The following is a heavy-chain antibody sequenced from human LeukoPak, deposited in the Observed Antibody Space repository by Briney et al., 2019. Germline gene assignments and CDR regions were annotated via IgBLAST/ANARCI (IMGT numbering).Heavy chain of an antibody. D-gene: IGHD3-22*01. J-gene: IGHJ4*02. Sequence: PSETLSLTCTVSGGSISSSIYYWGWIRQPPGKGLEWIGSIYYSGSTNYNPSLKSRVTISVDTSKNQFSLKLSSVTAADTAVYYCARTDYYDSSGGHDYWGQGTLVTVSS. CDR3: ARTDYYDSSGGHDY. CDR1: GGSISSSIYY. V-gene: IGHV4-39*07. CDR2: IYYSGST.